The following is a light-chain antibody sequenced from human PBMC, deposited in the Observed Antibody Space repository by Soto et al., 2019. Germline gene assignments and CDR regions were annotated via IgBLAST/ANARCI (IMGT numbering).Light chain of an antibody. J-gene: IGKJ2*01. Sequence: DIQMTQTPASLSASXXDRVXITCLASQTISTYLNWYQQKPGKAPXLLIYDASSLLSGVPSRFSGSGSGTDFALTIASLQPEDFSTYYCQQSDSTPYTFGQGTK. CDR2: DAS. V-gene: IGKV1-39*01. CDR1: QTISTY. CDR3: QQSDSTPYT.